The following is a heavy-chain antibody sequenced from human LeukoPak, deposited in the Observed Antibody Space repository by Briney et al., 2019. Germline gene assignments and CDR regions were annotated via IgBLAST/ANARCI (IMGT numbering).Heavy chain of an antibody. J-gene: IGHJ3*02. CDR1: GFTFSSYA. V-gene: IGHV3-23*01. CDR3: AKDLGTLVIESYQSDAFDI. D-gene: IGHD3-22*01. CDR2: ISGSGGST. Sequence: PGGSLRLSCAASGFTFSSYAMSWVRQAPGKGLEWVSAISGSGGSTYYADSVKGRFTISRDNSKNTLYLQMNSLRAEDTAVYYCAKDLGTLVIESYQSDAFDIWGQGTMVTVSS.